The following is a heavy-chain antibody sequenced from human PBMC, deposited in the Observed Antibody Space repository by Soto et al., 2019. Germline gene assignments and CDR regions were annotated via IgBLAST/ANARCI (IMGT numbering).Heavy chain of an antibody. V-gene: IGHV4-61*01. Sequence: GHPSETLSLTCTVSGGSISSESYYWSWIRQHPGKGLEWIGYIYYSGSTNYNPSLKSRVTISVDTSKNQFSLKLSSVTAADTALYYCARGHITAAGRVDWFAPWGQATLVTVSS. D-gene: IGHD6-25*01. J-gene: IGHJ5*01. CDR1: GGSISSESYY. CDR2: IYYSGST. CDR3: ARGHITAAGRVDWFAP.